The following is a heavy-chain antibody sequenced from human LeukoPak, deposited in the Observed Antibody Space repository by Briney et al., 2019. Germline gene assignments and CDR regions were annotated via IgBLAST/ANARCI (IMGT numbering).Heavy chain of an antibody. J-gene: IGHJ4*02. Sequence: GGSLRLSCAASGFTFSSYSMNWVRQAPGKGLEWVSSISSSSSYIYYADSVKGRFTISRDNAKNSLYLQMNSLRAEDTAVYYCARVVGSTSPMDYWGQGTLATVSS. CDR3: ARVVGSTSPMDY. V-gene: IGHV3-21*01. CDR2: ISSSSSYI. D-gene: IGHD2-2*01. CDR1: GFTFSSYS.